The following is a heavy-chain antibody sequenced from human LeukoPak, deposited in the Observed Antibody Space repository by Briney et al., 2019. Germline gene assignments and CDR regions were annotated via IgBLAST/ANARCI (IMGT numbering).Heavy chain of an antibody. CDR2: IYPGDSDT. V-gene: IGHV5-51*01. CDR1: GYSFTSYW. J-gene: IGHJ5*02. Sequence: GESLKISCKGSGYSFTSYWIGWVRQMPGKGLEWMGLIYPGDSDTRYSPSFQGQVTISADKSISTAYLQWSSLKASDTAMYYCARAIHPYSSLNNWFDPWGQGTLVTVSS. D-gene: IGHD6-13*01. CDR3: ARAIHPYSSLNNWFDP.